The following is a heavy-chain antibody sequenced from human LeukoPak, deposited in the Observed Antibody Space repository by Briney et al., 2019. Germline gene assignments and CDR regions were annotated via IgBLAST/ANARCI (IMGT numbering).Heavy chain of an antibody. CDR1: GFTFNNYA. D-gene: IGHD2-8*01. CDR2: INGGGGTT. CDR3: TKDGVYNGNYYVSSN. Sequence: GGSLRLSCTASGFTFNNYAMSWVRQAPGQGLEWVSSINGGGGTTYYADSVQGRFTISRDNSKNTLYLQMNSLRAEDTAVYYCTKDGVYNGNYYVSSNWGQGTLVAVSS. V-gene: IGHV3-23*01. J-gene: IGHJ4*02.